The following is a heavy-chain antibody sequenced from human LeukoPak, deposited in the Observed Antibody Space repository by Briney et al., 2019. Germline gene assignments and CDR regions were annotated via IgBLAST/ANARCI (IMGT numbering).Heavy chain of an antibody. CDR2: ISGSGGST. V-gene: IGHV3-23*01. Sequence: QSGGSLRLSCAASGFTFSSYAMSWVRQAPGKGLEWVSAISGSGGSTYYADSVKGRFTISGDNSKNTLYLQMNSLRVEDTAVYYCAKAGGTVAGSYYFDYWGQGTLVTVSS. CDR3: AKAGGTVAGSYYFDY. D-gene: IGHD6-19*01. CDR1: GFTFSSYA. J-gene: IGHJ4*02.